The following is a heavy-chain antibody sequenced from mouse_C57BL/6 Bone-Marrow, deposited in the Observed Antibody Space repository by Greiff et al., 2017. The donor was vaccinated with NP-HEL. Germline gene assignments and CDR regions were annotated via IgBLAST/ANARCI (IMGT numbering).Heavy chain of an antibody. CDR3: ARTLEIYYDYDGYFDV. Sequence: QVQLKQPGAELVMPGASVKLSCKASGYTFTSYWMHWVKQRPGQGLEWIGEIDPSDSYTNYNQKFKGKSTLTVDKSSSTAYMQLSSLTSEDSAVYYCARTLEIYYDYDGYFDVWGTGTTVTVSS. D-gene: IGHD2-4*01. J-gene: IGHJ1*03. V-gene: IGHV1-69*01. CDR2: IDPSDSYT. CDR1: GYTFTSYW.